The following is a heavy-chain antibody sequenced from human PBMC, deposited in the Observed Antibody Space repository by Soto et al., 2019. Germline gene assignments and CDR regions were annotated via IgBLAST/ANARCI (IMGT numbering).Heavy chain of an antibody. J-gene: IGHJ4*02. CDR3: ARVKVVTATDF. CDR2: ISSSSSTI. D-gene: IGHD2-21*02. V-gene: IGHV3-48*02. Sequence: GGSLRVSCAASGFTFSSCSMNWVRQAPGKGLEWVSYISSSSSTIYYADSVKGRFTISRDNAKNSLYLQMHSLRDGDTAVYYCARVKVVTATDFWGQGTLVTVSS. CDR1: GFTFSSCS.